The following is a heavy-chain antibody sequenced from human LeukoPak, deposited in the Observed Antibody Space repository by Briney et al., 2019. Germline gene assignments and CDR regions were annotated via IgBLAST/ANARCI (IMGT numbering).Heavy chain of an antibody. V-gene: IGHV4-34*01. Sequence: SETLSLTCAVYGGSFSGYYWSWIRQPPGKGMEWIGEINHSGSTNYNPSLKSRVTTSVDTSKNQFSLKLSSVTAADTAVYYCARVGPSAFDIWGQGTMVTVSS. J-gene: IGHJ3*02. CDR2: INHSGST. CDR1: GGSFSGYY. CDR3: ARVGPSAFDI.